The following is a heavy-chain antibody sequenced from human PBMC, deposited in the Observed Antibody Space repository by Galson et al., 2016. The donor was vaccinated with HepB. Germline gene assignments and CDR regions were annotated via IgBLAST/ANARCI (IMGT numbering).Heavy chain of an antibody. V-gene: IGHV1-69*13. J-gene: IGHJ4*02. D-gene: IGHD3-10*01. CDR3: ASVHQRGFDY. CDR2: FIPIFGTS. Sequence: QSGAEVKEPGESLKVSCKASGGTFSSYAINWVRQAPGQGLEWMGGFIPIFGTSNYAQKFQGRVTNTADEATSTAYMKLSSLRSEDTAVYYCASVHQRGFDYWGQGTLVTVSS. CDR1: GGTFSSYA.